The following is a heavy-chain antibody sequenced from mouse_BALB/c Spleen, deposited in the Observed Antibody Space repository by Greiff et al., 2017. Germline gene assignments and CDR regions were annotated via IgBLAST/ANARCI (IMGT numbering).Heavy chain of an antibody. CDR2: INPSTGYT. CDR1: GYTFTSYW. Sequence: QLQQSGAELAKPGASVKMSCKASGYTFTSYWMHWVKQRPGQGLEWIGYINPSTGYTEYNQKFKDKATLTADKSSSTAYMQLSSLTSEDSAVYYCAREAYYGNYVGFAYWGQGTLVTVSA. V-gene: IGHV1-7*01. J-gene: IGHJ3*01. CDR3: AREAYYGNYVGFAY. D-gene: IGHD2-10*01.